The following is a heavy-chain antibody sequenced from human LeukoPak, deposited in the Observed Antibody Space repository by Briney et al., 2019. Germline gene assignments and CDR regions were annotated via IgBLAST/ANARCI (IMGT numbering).Heavy chain of an antibody. CDR3: ARDDPYDSSGYYSLGDY. CDR2: IYSGGST. CDR1: GFTVSSNY. Sequence: PGGSLRLSCAASGFTVSSNYMSWVRQAPGKGLEWVSVIYSGGSTYYADSVKGRFTISRDNSKNTLYLQMNSLRAEDTAVYYCARDDPYDSSGYYSLGDYWGQGTLVTVSS. J-gene: IGHJ4*02. D-gene: IGHD3-22*01. V-gene: IGHV3-66*02.